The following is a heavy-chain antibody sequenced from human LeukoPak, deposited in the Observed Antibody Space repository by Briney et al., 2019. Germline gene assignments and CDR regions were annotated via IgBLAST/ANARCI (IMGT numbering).Heavy chain of an antibody. CDR2: FYDTRSP. Sequence: PSETLSLTCTVSGGSISLYYWSWIRQPPGKGLEWIGYFYDTRSPKYNPSLERRVTISVDMSRNQFSLNLTSVTAADTAVYYCARDYSSGHYSHAWGQGTLVTVSS. D-gene: IGHD3-22*01. CDR3: ARDYSSGHYSHA. CDR1: GGSISLYY. J-gene: IGHJ5*02. V-gene: IGHV4-59*01.